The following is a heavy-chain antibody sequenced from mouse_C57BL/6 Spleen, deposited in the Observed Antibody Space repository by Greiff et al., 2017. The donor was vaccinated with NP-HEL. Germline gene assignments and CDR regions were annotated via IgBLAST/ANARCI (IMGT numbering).Heavy chain of an antibody. CDR1: GYAFSSSW. J-gene: IGHJ2*01. CDR2: IYPGDGDT. V-gene: IGHV1-82*01. CDR3: AGAYY. Sequence: QVQLKESGPELVKPGASVKISCKASGYAFSSSWMNWVKQRPGKGLEWIGRIYPGDGDTNYNGKFKGKATLTADTSSSSAYMQLSSLTSEDSAVYFCAGAYYWGQGTTLTVSS.